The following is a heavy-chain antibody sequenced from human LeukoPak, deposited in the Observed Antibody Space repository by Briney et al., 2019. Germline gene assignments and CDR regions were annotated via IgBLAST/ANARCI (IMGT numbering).Heavy chain of an antibody. CDR3: ARGVERYSYGLPDAFDI. D-gene: IGHD5-18*01. Sequence: SVKVSCKASGGTFSSYAISWVRQAPGQGLEWMGGIIPIFGTANYAQKFQGRVTITADESTSTAYMELSSLRSEDTAVYYCARGVERYSYGLPDAFDIWGQGTMVTVSS. V-gene: IGHV1-69*13. CDR2: IIPIFGTA. J-gene: IGHJ3*02. CDR1: GGTFSSYA.